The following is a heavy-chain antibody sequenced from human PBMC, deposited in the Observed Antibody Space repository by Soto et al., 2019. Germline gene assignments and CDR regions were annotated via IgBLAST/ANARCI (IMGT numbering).Heavy chain of an antibody. J-gene: IGHJ6*02. Sequence: SETLSLTCTVSGGSISSYYWSWIRQPPGKGLEWIGYIYYSGSTNYNPSLKSRVTISVDTSKNQFSLKLSSVTAADTAVYYCARGDYVISDYYYYGMDVWGQGTMVTVTS. V-gene: IGHV4-59*01. CDR2: IYYSGST. D-gene: IGHD4-17*01. CDR1: GGSISSYY. CDR3: ARGDYVISDYYYYGMDV.